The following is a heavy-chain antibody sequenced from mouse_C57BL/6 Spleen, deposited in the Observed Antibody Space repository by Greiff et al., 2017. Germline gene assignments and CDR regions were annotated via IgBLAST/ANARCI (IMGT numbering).Heavy chain of an antibody. J-gene: IGHJ4*01. CDR3: AIPNSPYYYGSRDYAMDY. Sequence: VQLQQPGAELVKPGASVKVSCKASGYTFTSYWMHWVKQRPGQGLEWIGRIHPSDSDTNYNQKFKGKATLTVDKSSSTAYMQLSSLTSEDSAVYDCAIPNSPYYYGSRDYAMDYWGQGTSVTVSS. CDR2: IHPSDSDT. CDR1: GYTFTSYW. V-gene: IGHV1-74*01. D-gene: IGHD1-1*01.